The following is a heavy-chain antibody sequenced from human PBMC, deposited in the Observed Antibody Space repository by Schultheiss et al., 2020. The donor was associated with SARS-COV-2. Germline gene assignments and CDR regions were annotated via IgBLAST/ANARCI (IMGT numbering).Heavy chain of an antibody. J-gene: IGHJ4*02. CDR2: IDPSDSYT. D-gene: IGHD5-24*01. CDR3: ARQMATIELSN. CDR1: GYSFTSYW. Sequence: GGSLRLSCKGSGYSFTSYWISWVRQMPGKGLEWMGRIDPSDSYTNYSPSFQGHVTISADKSISTAYLQWSGLKASDTAMYYCARQMATIELSNWGQGTLVTVSS. V-gene: IGHV5-10-1*01.